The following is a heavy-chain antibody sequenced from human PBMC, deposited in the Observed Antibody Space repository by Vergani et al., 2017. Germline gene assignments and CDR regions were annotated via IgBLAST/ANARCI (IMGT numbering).Heavy chain of an antibody. CDR1: GGSISSYY. V-gene: IGHV3-23*01. D-gene: IGHD3-22*01. Sequence: VQLQESGPGLVKPSETLSLTCTVSGGSISSYYWSWVRQAPGKGLEWVSAISGSGGSTYYADSVKGRFTISRDNSKNTLYLQMNSLRAEDTAVYYCAKDSGYQVYWGQGTLVTVSS. J-gene: IGHJ4*02. CDR3: AKDSGYQVY. CDR2: ISGSGGST.